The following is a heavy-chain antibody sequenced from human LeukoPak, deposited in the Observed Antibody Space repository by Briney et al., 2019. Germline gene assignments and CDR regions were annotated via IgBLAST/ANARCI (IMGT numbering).Heavy chain of an antibody. V-gene: IGHV3-30*18. CDR3: AKGLLWFGTYYFDY. CDR1: GFTFSSYG. D-gene: IGHD3-10*01. J-gene: IGHJ4*02. CDR2: ISYDGSNK. Sequence: GGSLRLSCAASGFTFSSYGMHWVRQAPGKGLEWVAVISYDGSNKYYADSVKGRFTISRDNSKNTLYLQMNSLRAEDTAVYYCAKGLLWFGTYYFDYWGQGTLVTVSS.